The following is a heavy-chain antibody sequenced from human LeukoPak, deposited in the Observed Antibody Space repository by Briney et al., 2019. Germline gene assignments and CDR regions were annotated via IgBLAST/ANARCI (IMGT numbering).Heavy chain of an antibody. CDR1: GFTFSDYY. Sequence: GGSLRLSCAASGFTFSDYYMSWIRQAPGKGLEWVSYISSSGSTIYYADSVKGRFTISRDNAKNSLYLQMNSLRAEDTAVYYCAGGSSTTTYYFDQWGQGTLVTVSS. CDR2: ISSSGSTI. J-gene: IGHJ4*02. CDR3: AGGSSTTTYYFDQ. V-gene: IGHV3-11*01. D-gene: IGHD2-2*01.